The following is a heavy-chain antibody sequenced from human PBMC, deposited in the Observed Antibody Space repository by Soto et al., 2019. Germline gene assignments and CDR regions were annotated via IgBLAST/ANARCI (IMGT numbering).Heavy chain of an antibody. CDR1: GDSISSNKW. CDR2: IFQTGST. Sequence: QVQLQESGPGLVKPSGTLSLTCAVSGDSISSNKWWSWVRQSPGKGLEWIGEIFQTGSTNYNPSLKSRIAMSVDKSKNQFSLELSSVTAADTAVYYCIKYGDYCLQHWGQGTLVTVSS. CDR3: IKYGDYCLQH. D-gene: IGHD2-21*01. J-gene: IGHJ1*01. V-gene: IGHV4-4*02.